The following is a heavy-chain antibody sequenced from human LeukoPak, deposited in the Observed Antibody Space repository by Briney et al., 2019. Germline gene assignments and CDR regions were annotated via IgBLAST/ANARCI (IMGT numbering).Heavy chain of an antibody. CDR1: GYTFTSYD. CDR2: MNPNSGNT. Sequence: ASVKVSCKASGYTFTSYDINWVRQATGQGLEWMGWMNPNSGNTGYVQKFQGRVTMTRNTSISTAYMELSSLRSEDTAVYYCARGRYCSDSSCHGWLDPWGQGTLVTVSS. J-gene: IGHJ5*02. D-gene: IGHD2-15*01. CDR3: ARGRYCSDSSCHGWLDP. V-gene: IGHV1-8*01.